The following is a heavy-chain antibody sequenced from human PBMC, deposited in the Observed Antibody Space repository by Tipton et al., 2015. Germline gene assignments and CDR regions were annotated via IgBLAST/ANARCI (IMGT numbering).Heavy chain of an antibody. D-gene: IGHD1-14*01. V-gene: IGHV4-4*02. CDR3: SRGPPHYYALDV. Sequence: SLRLSCAASGFTFSNYAMHWVRQPPGKGPEWIGEIYYSGIIHYNPSLKSRVTMSVDKSKNHFSLKVTSVTAADTAVYYCSRGPPHYYALDVWGQGTTVTVSS. J-gene: IGHJ6*02. CDR1: GFTFSNYA. CDR2: IYYSGII.